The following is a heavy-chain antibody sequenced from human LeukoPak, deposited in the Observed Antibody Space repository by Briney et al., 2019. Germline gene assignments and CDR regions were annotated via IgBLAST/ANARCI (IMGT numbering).Heavy chain of an antibody. CDR3: ERGSGYDPYFGYYYYMDV. D-gene: IGHD5-12*01. CDR1: GGTFSSYA. J-gene: IGHJ6*03. V-gene: IGHV1-69*05. CDR2: IIPIFGTA. Sequence: SVKVSCKASGGTFSSYAISWVRQAPGQGLEWMGGIIPIFGTANYAQKVQGRVTITTDESTSTAYMELSSLRSEDTAVYYCERGSGYDPYFGYYYYMDVWGKGTTVTVSS.